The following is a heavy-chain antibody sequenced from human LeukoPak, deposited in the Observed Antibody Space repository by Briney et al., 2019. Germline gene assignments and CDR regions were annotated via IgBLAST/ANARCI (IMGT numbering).Heavy chain of an antibody. CDR1: GDSISSTSYY. CDR2: IFYTGKS. D-gene: IGHD3-16*01. CDR3: ARLGDVEVNGGTLDY. Sequence: SETLSLTCIVSGDSISSTSYYWGWIRQPPGKGLEWIGSIFYTGKSNKNPSLKTRVTVSVDTSKNQFFLKVTSVTVADTAVYFCARLGDVEVNGGTLDYWGRGTLVTVSS. V-gene: IGHV4-39*01. J-gene: IGHJ4*01.